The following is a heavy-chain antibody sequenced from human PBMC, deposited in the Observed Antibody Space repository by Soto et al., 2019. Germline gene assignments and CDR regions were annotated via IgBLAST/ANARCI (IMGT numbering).Heavy chain of an antibody. V-gene: IGHV3-30*18. J-gene: IGHJ3*02. CDR2: ISYDGSNK. CDR1: GFTFSSYG. Sequence: QVQLVESGGGVVQPGRSLRLSCAASGFTFSSYGMHWVRQAPGKGLEWVAVISYDGSNKYYADSVKGRFTISRDNSRNTLYLQMNSLRAEATAVYYCAKDSEWELLVGAFDIWGQGTMVTVSS. CDR3: AKDSEWELLVGAFDI. D-gene: IGHD1-26*01.